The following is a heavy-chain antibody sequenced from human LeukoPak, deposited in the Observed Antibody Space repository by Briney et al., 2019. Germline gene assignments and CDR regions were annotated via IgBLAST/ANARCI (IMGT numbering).Heavy chain of an antibody. CDR2: IYTSGST. V-gene: IGHV4-4*09. Sequence: PSETLSLTCTVSGGSISSYYWSWIRQPPGKGLEWIGYIYTSGSTNYNPSLTSRVTISVDTSKNQFSLKLSSVTAADTAVYYCARVIAAAGTGWFDPWGQGTLVTVSS. D-gene: IGHD6-13*01. CDR3: ARVIAAAGTGWFDP. CDR1: GGSISSYY. J-gene: IGHJ5*02.